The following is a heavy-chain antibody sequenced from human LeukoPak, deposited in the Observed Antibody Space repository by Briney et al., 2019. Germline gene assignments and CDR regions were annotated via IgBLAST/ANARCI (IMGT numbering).Heavy chain of an antibody. CDR1: GYDFTSVG. Sequence: ASVKVSCRASGYDFTSVGITWVRRAPGQGLEWMGWISPYNGNTRYAQKFQGRVAMTTDTSTTTAYMELRGLRFNDTAVYYCARAGSGSGWYFDYWGQGTLVTVSS. V-gene: IGHV1-18*01. J-gene: IGHJ4*02. CDR2: ISPYNGNT. CDR3: ARAGSGSGWYFDY. D-gene: IGHD6-19*01.